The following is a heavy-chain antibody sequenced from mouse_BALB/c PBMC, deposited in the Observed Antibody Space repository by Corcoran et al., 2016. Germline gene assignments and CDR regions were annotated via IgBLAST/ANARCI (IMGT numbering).Heavy chain of an antibody. Sequence: EVQLQQSGPELVKPGASVKMSCKASGYTFTSYVMHWVKQKPGQGLEWIGYINPYNDGTKYNEKFKGKATLPSDKSSSTAYMELISLTSEDSAVYSCAREGTMVVAPFFEYWGQGTTLTVSS. CDR1: GYTFTSYV. V-gene: IGHV1S136*01. CDR2: INPYNDGT. CDR3: AREGTMVVAPFFEY. J-gene: IGHJ2*01. D-gene: IGHD1-1*01.